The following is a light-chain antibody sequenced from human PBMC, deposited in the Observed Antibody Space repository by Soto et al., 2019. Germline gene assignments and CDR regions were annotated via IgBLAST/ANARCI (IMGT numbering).Light chain of an antibody. CDR3: QQYDTSPPGYT. CDR2: GAS. Sequence: EIVLTQFPGTLSSSPGERATLSCRASQSVSSNFLVWYQQKPGQAPRLLIYGASTRATGIPDRFSGGGSGTDFTLTISRLEPEDFAVYYCQQYDTSPPGYTFGQGTKLEIK. V-gene: IGKV3-20*01. CDR1: QSVSSNF. J-gene: IGKJ2*01.